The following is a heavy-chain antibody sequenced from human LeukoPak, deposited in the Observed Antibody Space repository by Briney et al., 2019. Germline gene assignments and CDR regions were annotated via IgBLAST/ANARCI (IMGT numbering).Heavy chain of an antibody. J-gene: IGHJ6*02. CDR1: GFTFGDYA. CDR2: IRSKAYGGTT. D-gene: IGHD2-15*01. CDR3: TGSAEYCSGGSCYLYYYYGMDV. V-gene: IGHV3-49*04. Sequence: GRSLRLSCTASGFTFGDYAVSWVRQAPGKGLEWVGFIRSKAYGGTTEYAASVKGRFTISRDDSKSIAYLQMNSLKTEDTAVYYCTGSAEYCSGGSCYLYYYYGMDVWGQGTTVTVSS.